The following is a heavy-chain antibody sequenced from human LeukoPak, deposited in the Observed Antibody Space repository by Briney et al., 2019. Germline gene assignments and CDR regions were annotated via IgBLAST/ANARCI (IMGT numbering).Heavy chain of an antibody. CDR2: ISSDGSST. Sequence: GGSLRLSCAASGFTFSHYWMHWVRQAPGKGLVWLSRISSDGSSTTYADSVKGRFTVSRDNTKNTLYLQMNSLRAEDTAVYYCARAGYDFFDYWGQGTLVTVSS. J-gene: IGHJ4*02. CDR3: ARAGYDFFDY. V-gene: IGHV3-74*01. D-gene: IGHD5-12*01. CDR1: GFTFSHYW.